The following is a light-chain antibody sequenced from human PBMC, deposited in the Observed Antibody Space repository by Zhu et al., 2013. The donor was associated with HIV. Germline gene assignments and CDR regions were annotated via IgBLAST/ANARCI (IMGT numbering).Light chain of an antibody. J-gene: IGKJ2*01. Sequence: ETVLTQSPATLSLSPGESATLSCRASQNVNKYLAWYQQRPGQVPRLLIYDASTRATGIPARFSGAGSGTDFTLTISGVEPEDFAKYYCQQYDTSTPMYTFGQGTNLEIK. V-gene: IGKV3-11*01. CDR2: DAS. CDR1: QNVNKY. CDR3: QQYDTSTPMYT.